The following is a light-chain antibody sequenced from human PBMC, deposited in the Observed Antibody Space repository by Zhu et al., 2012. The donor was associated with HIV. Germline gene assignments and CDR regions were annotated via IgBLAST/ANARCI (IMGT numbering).Light chain of an antibody. V-gene: IGKV3-20*01. Sequence: EIVLTQSPGTLSLSPGERATLACRASQSVSSNYVIWYQQKPGQAPRPLIYGASDRASGVPDRFSGSGSGTDFTLTISRLEAEDFAVYYCHQYDNSWTFGQGTKVEIK. CDR1: QSVSSNY. CDR2: GAS. J-gene: IGKJ1*01. CDR3: HQYDNSWT.